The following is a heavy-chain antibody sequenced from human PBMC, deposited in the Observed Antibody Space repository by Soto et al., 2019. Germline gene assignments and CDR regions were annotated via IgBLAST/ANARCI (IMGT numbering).Heavy chain of an antibody. J-gene: IGHJ3*02. CDR2: VGGTGSDT. CDR1: GFNFGNYA. Sequence: EVQLLESGGGLVQPGGSLEISCGASGFNFGNYAMSWVRQAPGKGPEWVSSVGGTGSDTDYADSVRGRFTISRDNSKNTLYLHMNSLRAEDTAIYFCAKDFIPRNSIYDPFDIWGQGTTDTVSS. D-gene: IGHD2-21*01. V-gene: IGHV3-23*01. CDR3: AKDFIPRNSIYDPFDI.